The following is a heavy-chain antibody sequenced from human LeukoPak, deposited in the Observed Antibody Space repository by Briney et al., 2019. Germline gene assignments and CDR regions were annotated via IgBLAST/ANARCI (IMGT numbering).Heavy chain of an antibody. CDR2: ISSSSRTI. CDR1: GFTFSSYS. Sequence: PGGSLRLSCAASGFTFSSYSMNWVRQAPGKGLEWVSYISSSSRTIYYADSVKGRFTISRDNAKNSLYLQMNSLRAEDTAVYYCARTPNDSPFDYWGQGTLVTVSS. D-gene: IGHD2-15*01. CDR3: ARTPNDSPFDY. J-gene: IGHJ4*02. V-gene: IGHV3-48*01.